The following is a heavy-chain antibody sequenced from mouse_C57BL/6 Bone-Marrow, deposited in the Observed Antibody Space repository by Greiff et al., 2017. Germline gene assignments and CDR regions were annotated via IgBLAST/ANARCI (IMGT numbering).Heavy chain of an antibody. CDR2: INPGSGNT. CDR3: ARSRTYYSNYFDY. J-gene: IGHJ2*01. V-gene: IGHV1-76*01. Sequence: VQLQQSGAELVRPGASVKLSCKASGYTFTDYYINWVKQRPGQGLEWIARINPGSGNTYYNEKFKGKATLTAEKSSSTAYMQLSSLTSEDSAVYFCARSRTYYSNYFDYWGQGTTLTVSA. CDR1: GYTFTDYY. D-gene: IGHD2-5*01.